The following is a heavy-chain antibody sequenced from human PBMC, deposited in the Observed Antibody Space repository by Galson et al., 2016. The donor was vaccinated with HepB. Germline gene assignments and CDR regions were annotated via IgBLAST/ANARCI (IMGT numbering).Heavy chain of an antibody. CDR2: ISSSSRYI. D-gene: IGHD3-3*01. Sequence: SLRLSCAASKFIFSNVWMSWVRQAPGKGLEWVSSISSSSRYIYYADSLKGRFTISRDNAKNSLYLQMNSLRAEDTAVYYCARGHYDFWSGPSRRAFDIWGQGTMVTASS. CDR1: KFIFSNVW. J-gene: IGHJ3*02. V-gene: IGHV3-21*01. CDR3: ARGHYDFWSGPSRRAFDI.